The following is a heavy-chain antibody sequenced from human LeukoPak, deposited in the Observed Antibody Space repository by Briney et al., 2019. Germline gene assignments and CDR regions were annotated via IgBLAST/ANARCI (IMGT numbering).Heavy chain of an antibody. CDR3: ARDAPGFLVGAYYYYMDV. CDR1: GGSISSYY. CDR2: IYTSGST. J-gene: IGHJ6*03. D-gene: IGHD1-26*01. V-gene: IGHV4-4*07. Sequence: SETLSLTCTVSGGSISSYYWSWIRQPAGKGLEWIGRIYTSGSTNYNPSLQSRVTMSVDTSKNQFSLKLSSVTAADTAVYYSARDAPGFLVGAYYYYMDVWGKGTTVTVSS.